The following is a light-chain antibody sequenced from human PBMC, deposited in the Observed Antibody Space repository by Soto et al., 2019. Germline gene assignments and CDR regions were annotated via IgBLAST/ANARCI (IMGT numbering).Light chain of an antibody. CDR3: NSYTNSSAPYVL. J-gene: IGLJ2*01. CDR2: DVS. CDR1: SSDVGAYNF. Sequence: QSALTQPASVSGSPGQSITISCTGTSSDVGAYNFVSWYQHHPGKAPKLMIYDVSNRPSGVSNRFSGSKSDNTASLTISGLQAEDEDDYYCNSYTNSSAPYVLFGGGTKLTVL. V-gene: IGLV2-14*03.